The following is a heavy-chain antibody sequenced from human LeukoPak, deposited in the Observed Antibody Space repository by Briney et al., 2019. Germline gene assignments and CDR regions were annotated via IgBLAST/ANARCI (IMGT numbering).Heavy chain of an antibody. V-gene: IGHV4-59*01. J-gene: IGHJ4*02. Sequence: SETLSLTCTVSGGSISSYYWSWIRQPPGKGLEWIGYIYYSGSTNYNPSLKSRVTISVDTSKNQFSLKLSSVAAADTAVYYCARGRDGYNLSXFDYWGQGTLVTVSS. CDR2: IYYSGST. CDR1: GGSISSYY. D-gene: IGHD5-24*01. CDR3: ARGRDGYNLSXFDY.